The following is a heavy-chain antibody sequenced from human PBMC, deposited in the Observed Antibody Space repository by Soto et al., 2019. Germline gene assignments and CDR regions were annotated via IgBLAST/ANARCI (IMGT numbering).Heavy chain of an antibody. J-gene: IGHJ5*02. CDR3: ARRFDATGNWFDP. CDR1: EDSCADYW. CDR2: IYPGDSDT. Sequence: VEPLKISRKGSEDSCADYWVGWIRQMPGKGLEWMGIIYPGDSDTRYSPSFQGQVTISADKSISTAYLQWSSLKASDTAMYYCARRFDATGNWFDPWGQGTLVTVSS. V-gene: IGHV5-51*01. D-gene: IGHD3-9*01.